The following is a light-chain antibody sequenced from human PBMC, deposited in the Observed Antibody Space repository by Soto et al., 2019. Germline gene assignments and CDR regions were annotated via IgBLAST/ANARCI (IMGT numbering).Light chain of an antibody. CDR3: QQYDNGWT. CDR1: QRISSW. V-gene: IGKV1-5*03. CDR2: KAS. J-gene: IGKJ1*01. Sequence: DIQMTQSPSTLSASVGDRVTITCRASQRISSWLAWYQQRPGKAPKLLIYKASSLESGVPSRFSGSGSGTEFTLTISSLQPDDSATYYCQQYDNGWTFGQGTKVEI.